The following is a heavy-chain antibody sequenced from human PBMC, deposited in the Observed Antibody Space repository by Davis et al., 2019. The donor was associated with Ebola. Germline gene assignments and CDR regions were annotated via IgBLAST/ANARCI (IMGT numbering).Heavy chain of an antibody. V-gene: IGHV3-7*01. J-gene: IGHJ4*02. CDR2: IKQDGSER. CDR3: VNQWGGYIY. Sequence: PGGSLRLSCAASGFTFSSYWMSWVRQAPGKGLEWVANIKQDGSERYFVDSVKGRFTISRDNSMNTLYLQMSSLRAEDTAVYYCVNQWGGYIYWGQGTLVTVSS. D-gene: IGHD5-18*01. CDR1: GFTFSSYW.